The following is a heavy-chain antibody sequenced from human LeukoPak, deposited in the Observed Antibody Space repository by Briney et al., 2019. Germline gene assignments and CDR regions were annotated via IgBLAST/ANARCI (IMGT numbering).Heavy chain of an antibody. CDR1: GFTSSNSA. J-gene: IGHJ6*02. CDR2: ISGSGGST. Sequence: PGGSLRLSCGASGFTSSNSAMSWVRQAPGKGLEWVSSISGSGGSTYYADSVKGRFTISRDISKDTLYLQMNSLRAEDTAVYYCARDNYCMDVWGQGTTVTVSS. V-gene: IGHV3-23*01. CDR3: ARDNYCMDV.